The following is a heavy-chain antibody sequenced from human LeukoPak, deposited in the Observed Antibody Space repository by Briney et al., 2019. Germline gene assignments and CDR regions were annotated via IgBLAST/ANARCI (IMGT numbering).Heavy chain of an antibody. D-gene: IGHD2-8*02. J-gene: IGHJ3*02. CDR2: IVVGSGNT. CDR1: GFTFTTSA. V-gene: IGHV1-58*01. Sequence: SVKVSCKASGFTFTTSAVQWVRQARGQRLEWIGRIVVGSGNTDHAQKFQGRLTITRDISTSTAYMELSSLTSNDTAVYYCAAVPNANAWYWDDAFDIWGQGTMVTVSS. CDR3: AAVPNANAWYWDDAFDI.